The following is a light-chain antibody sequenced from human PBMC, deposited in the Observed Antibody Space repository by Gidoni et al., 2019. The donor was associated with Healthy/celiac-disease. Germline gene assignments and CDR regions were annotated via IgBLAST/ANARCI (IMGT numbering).Light chain of an antibody. CDR2: AAS. V-gene: IGKV1-39*01. J-gene: IGKJ1*01. Sequence: DIQMTQCPSSLSASVGDSVTITCRASQSISSYLNWYQQKPGKAPKLLIYAASSLQSGVPSRFSGSGSGTDFTLTISSLQPEDFATYYCQQSYSTPPTFGQGTKVEIK. CDR1: QSISSY. CDR3: QQSYSTPPT.